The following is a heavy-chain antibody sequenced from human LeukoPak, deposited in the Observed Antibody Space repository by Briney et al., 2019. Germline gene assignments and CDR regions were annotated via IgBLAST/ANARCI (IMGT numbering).Heavy chain of an antibody. V-gene: IGHV1-2*02. D-gene: IGHD3-22*01. CDR1: GYTFTGYY. J-gene: IGHJ6*03. CDR2: INPNSGGT. Sequence: ASVKVSCKASGYTFTGYYMHWVRQAPGQGLEWMGWINPNSGGTNYAQKFQGRVTMTGDTSISTAYMELSSLRSEDPAVYYCASNYYDSSGYYKYYYYYYMDVWGKGTTVTISS. CDR3: ASNYYDSSGYYKYYYYYYMDV.